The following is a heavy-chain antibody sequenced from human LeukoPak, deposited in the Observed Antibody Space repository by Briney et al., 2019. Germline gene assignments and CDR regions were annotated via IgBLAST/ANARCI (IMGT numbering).Heavy chain of an antibody. Sequence: PGLALPLSCPASGFRFSSYSMNWLRQAPAKGLDWVSSISISTNYIYHTYSPKGPFTITRDKAKTSLYLHISSLRAEDTAVYYCARGPLHGDYKPYYFDYWGQGTLATVSS. J-gene: IGHJ4*02. V-gene: IGHV3-21*01. CDR2: ISISTNYI. CDR1: GFRFSSYS. D-gene: IGHD4-17*01. CDR3: ARGPLHGDYKPYYFDY.